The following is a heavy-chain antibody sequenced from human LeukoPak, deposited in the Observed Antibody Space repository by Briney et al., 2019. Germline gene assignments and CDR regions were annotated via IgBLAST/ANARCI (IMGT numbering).Heavy chain of an antibody. CDR3: ARGKMVAATPHNWFDP. CDR2: IYYSGST. D-gene: IGHD2-15*01. CDR1: GVSISGSSYY. Sequence: QSSETLSLTCTVSGVSISGSSYYWGWIRQPPGKGLEWIGSIYYSGSTYYNPSLKSRVTISVDTSKNQFSLKLSSVTAADTAVYYCARGKMVAATPHNWFDPWGQGTLVTVSS. J-gene: IGHJ5*02. V-gene: IGHV4-39*01.